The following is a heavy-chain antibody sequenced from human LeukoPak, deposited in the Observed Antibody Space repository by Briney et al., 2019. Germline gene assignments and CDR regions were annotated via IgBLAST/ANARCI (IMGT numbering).Heavy chain of an antibody. CDR2: IYSRGTN. J-gene: IGHJ6*02. CDR3: ARDVVVVPAAIHYGMDV. V-gene: IGHV4-39*02. D-gene: IGHD2-2*01. Sequence: SETLSLTCNVSGVSITSSDYYWGWIRQPPGKGLEWIVSIYSRGTNYYNPSLKSRVTISVDTSRNQVSLKMSSVTAADTAVYYCARDVVVVPAAIHYGMDVWGQGTTVTVSS. CDR1: GVSITSSDYY.